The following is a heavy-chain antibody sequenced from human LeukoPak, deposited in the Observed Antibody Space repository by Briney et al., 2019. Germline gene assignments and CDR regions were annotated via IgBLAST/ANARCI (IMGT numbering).Heavy chain of an antibody. D-gene: IGHD1-26*01. CDR2: ISAYNSNT. J-gene: IGHJ4*02. Sequence: ASVKVSCKASGYSFADYYMHWVRQAPGQGLEWMGWISAYNSNTHYAQKLQGRVTMTTDTSTSTAYMEVRSLRSDDTAVYYCAREVGRGFDYWGQGTLVTVSP. V-gene: IGHV1-18*04. CDR1: GYSFADYY. CDR3: AREVGRGFDY.